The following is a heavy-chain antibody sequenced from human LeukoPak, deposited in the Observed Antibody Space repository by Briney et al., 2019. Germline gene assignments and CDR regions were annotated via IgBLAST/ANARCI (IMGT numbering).Heavy chain of an antibody. CDR1: GFTVSSNY. V-gene: IGHV3-66*01. CDR2: IYSGGST. D-gene: IGHD6-13*01. J-gene: IGHJ4*02. Sequence: PGGSLRLSCAASGFTVSSNYMSWVRQAPGKGLEWVSVIYSGGSTYYADSVKGRFTISRDNSKNTLYLQMNSLRAEDTAVYYCAKDKVRYSSSWGGDYWGQGTLVTVSS. CDR3: AKDKVRYSSSWGGDY.